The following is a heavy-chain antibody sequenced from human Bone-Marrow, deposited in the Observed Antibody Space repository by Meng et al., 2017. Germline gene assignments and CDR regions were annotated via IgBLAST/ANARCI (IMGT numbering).Heavy chain of an antibody. D-gene: IGHD6-25*01. CDR3: VRDEDISAAGKLFGDY. CDR2: IDPKSGDT. CDR1: GYNFPDYW. V-gene: IGHV1-2*06. Sequence: ASVKVSCKPSGYNFPDYWLHWVRRAPGQGLEWMGRIDPKSGDTHYAQSFQGRVIMTGDTSISTAYMELSGLRSDDTAMYYCVRDEDISAAGKLFGDYWGQGTLVTVSS. J-gene: IGHJ4*02.